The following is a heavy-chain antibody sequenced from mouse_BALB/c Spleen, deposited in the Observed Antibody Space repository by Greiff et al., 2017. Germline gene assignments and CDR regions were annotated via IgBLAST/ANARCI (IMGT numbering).Heavy chain of an antibody. CDR2: ISDGGSYT. CDR1: GFTFSDYY. J-gene: IGHJ4*01. Sequence: EVMLVESGGGLVKPGGSLKLSCAASGFTFSDYYMYWVRQTPEKRLEWVATISDGGSYTYYPDSVKGRFTISRDNAKNNLYLQMSSLKSEDTAMYYCASPYGNYVHYYAMDDWGQGTSVTVSA. D-gene: IGHD2-10*02. CDR3: ASPYGNYVHYYAMDD. V-gene: IGHV5-4*02.